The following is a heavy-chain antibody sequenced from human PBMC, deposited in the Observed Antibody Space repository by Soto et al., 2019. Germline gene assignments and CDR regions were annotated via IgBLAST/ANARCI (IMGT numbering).Heavy chain of an antibody. CDR2: IDWDDDK. CDR3: ARASNYLSGIDY. Sequence: SGPTLVNPTQTLTLTCTFSGFSLSTSGMCVSWIRQPPGKALEWLARIDWDDDKYYTSSLKTRLTISKDTSKNQVVLIMTNMDPVDTATYYYARASNYLSGIDYWGQGALVTVSA. V-gene: IGHV2-70*11. D-gene: IGHD1-7*01. J-gene: IGHJ4*02. CDR1: GFSLSTSGMC.